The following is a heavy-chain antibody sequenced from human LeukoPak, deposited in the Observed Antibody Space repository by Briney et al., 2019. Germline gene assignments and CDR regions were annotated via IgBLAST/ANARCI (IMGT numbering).Heavy chain of an antibody. CDR2: IYYSGST. CDR1: GGSISSYY. V-gene: IGHV4-59*01. J-gene: IGHJ4*02. CDR3: ARARWLTTPAFDY. D-gene: IGHD3-22*01. Sequence: PSETLSLTCTVSGGSISSYYWNWIRQPPGKGLEWIGYIYYSGSTNYNPSLKSRVTISVDTSKNQFSLKLSPVTAADTAVYYCARARWLTTPAFDYWGQGILVTASS.